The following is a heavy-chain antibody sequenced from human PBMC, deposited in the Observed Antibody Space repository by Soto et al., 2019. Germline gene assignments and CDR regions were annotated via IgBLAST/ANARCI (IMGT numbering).Heavy chain of an antibody. D-gene: IGHD3-22*01. V-gene: IGHV3-30-3*01. CDR1: GFTFSSYA. J-gene: IGHJ4*02. Sequence: QVQLVESGGGVVQPGRSLRLYCAASGFTFSSYAMHWVRQAPGKGLEWVAVISYDGSNKYYADSVKGRFTISRDNSKNTLYLQMNSLRAEDTAVYYCARTYYYDSSGYRYWGQGTLVTVSS. CDR2: ISYDGSNK. CDR3: ARTYYYDSSGYRY.